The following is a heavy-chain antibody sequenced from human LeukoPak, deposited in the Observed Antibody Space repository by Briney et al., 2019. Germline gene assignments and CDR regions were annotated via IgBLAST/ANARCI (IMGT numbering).Heavy chain of an antibody. CDR1: GFTFSSYG. CDR2: IGGSGSGT. J-gene: IGHJ4*02. Sequence: GGSLRLSCAASGFTFSSYGMIWVRQAPARGLEWVSSIGGSGSGTDYADSVKGRFTISRDNSKNTLYLQMNSLRAEDTAVYYCARDLAFGELALCYWGQGTLVTVST. V-gene: IGHV3-23*01. D-gene: IGHD3-10*01. CDR3: ARDLAFGELALCY.